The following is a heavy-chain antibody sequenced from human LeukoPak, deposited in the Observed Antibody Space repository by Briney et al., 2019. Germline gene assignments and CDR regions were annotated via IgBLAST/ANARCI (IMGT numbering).Heavy chain of an antibody. CDR3: ARDSGYDNGVDS. CDR1: GFTFNNYA. D-gene: IGHD5-12*01. V-gene: IGHV3-30-3*01. CDR2: ISYDGSNK. Sequence: GGSLRLSCAASGFTFNNYAMHWVRQAPGKGLEWVAVISYDGSNKCYADSVKGRFTISRDNSKNTLYLQMNSLRAEDTAVYYCARDSGYDNGVDSWGQGTLVTVSS. J-gene: IGHJ4*02.